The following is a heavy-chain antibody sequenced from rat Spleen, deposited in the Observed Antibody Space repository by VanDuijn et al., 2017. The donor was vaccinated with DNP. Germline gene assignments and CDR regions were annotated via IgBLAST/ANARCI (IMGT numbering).Heavy chain of an antibody. V-gene: IGHV5-7*01. CDR2: ISYDGGNT. J-gene: IGHJ2*01. CDR3: VSRPPPTRGPFDY. Sequence: EVQLVESGGGLVQPGRSLKLSCAVSRITFSDHNMAWVRQAPKKGLEWVAYISYDGGNTYYRDSVKGRFTISRDNAKSTLYLQMDSLRSEDTATYYCVSRPPPTRGPFDYWGQGVTVTVSS. CDR1: RITFSDHN. D-gene: IGHD1-4*01.